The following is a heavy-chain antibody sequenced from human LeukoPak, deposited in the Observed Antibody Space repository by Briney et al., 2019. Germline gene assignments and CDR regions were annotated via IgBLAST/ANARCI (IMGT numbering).Heavy chain of an antibody. CDR3: ACDSSSFDL. Sequence: PSETLSLTCAVSGGSFSGYYWSWIRQPPGKGLEWIGEINHSGSTNYNPALKSRVTISVDTSKNQFSLKLSSVTAADTAVYYCACDSSSFDLWGRGTLVTVSS. D-gene: IGHD6-13*01. CDR2: INHSGST. CDR1: GGSFSGYY. J-gene: IGHJ2*01. V-gene: IGHV4-34*01.